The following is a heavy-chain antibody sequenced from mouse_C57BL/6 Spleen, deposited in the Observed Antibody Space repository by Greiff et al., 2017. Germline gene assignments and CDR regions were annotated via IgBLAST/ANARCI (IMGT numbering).Heavy chain of an antibody. J-gene: IGHJ3*01. D-gene: IGHD1-1*01. Sequence: VMLVESGPGLVAPSQSQSITCTVSGFSLTSYGVHWVRQPPGKGLEWLVVIWSDGSTTYNTALKSRLSISKDNSKSQVFLKMNSLQTDDTAMYYCARDGSSCSAWFAYWGQGTLVTVSA. CDR3: ARDGSSCSAWFAY. V-gene: IGHV2-6*03. CDR2: IWSDGST. CDR1: GFSLTSYG.